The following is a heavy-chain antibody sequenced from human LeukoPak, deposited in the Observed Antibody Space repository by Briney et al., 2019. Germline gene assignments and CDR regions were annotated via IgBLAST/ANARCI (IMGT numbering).Heavy chain of an antibody. J-gene: IGHJ4*02. CDR1: GFGFSDAW. V-gene: IGHV3-15*01. D-gene: IGHD2-21*01. CDR3: TKYYYGGGGWYYPCWDH. Sequence: GGSLRLSCAASGFGFSDAWMTWIRQAPGKGLDWVGRIKSGIDGGLTDYAAPVKGRFTISRDDSKNILYLEMSSLKTEDTGVYYCTKYYYGGGGWYYPCWDHWGQGTLVTVSS. CDR2: IKSGIDGGLT.